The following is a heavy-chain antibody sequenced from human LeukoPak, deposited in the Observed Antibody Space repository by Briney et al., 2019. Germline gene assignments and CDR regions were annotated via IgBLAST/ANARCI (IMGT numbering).Heavy chain of an antibody. CDR2: ISGSGGSR. V-gene: IGHV3-23*01. D-gene: IGHD3-16*01. Sequence: GGSLRLSCAASGFTFSSYAMSWVRQAPGKGLEWVSAISGSGGSRYYADSVKGRFTISRDNSKNTLYLQMNSLRAEDTAVYYCAKMRSAVGGYFDYWGQGTLVTVSS. CDR3: AKMRSAVGGYFDY. CDR1: GFTFSSYA. J-gene: IGHJ4*02.